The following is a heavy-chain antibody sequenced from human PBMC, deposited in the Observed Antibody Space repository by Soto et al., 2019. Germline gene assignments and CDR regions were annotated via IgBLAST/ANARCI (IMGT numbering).Heavy chain of an antibody. J-gene: IGHJ5*02. D-gene: IGHD3-22*01. CDR3: ATGDYYDSSGYRNWFDP. CDR2: FDPEDGET. V-gene: IGHV1-24*01. CDR1: GYTLTELS. Sequence: ASVKVSCKVSGYTLTELSMHWVRQAPGKGLEWMGGFDPEDGETIYAQKFQGRVTMTEDTSTDTAYMELSSLRSEDTAVYYCATGDYYDSSGYRNWFDPWGQGTLVTVSS.